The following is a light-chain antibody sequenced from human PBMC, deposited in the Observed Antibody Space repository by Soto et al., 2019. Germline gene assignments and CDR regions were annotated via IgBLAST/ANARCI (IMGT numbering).Light chain of an antibody. CDR3: AAWDDSLNGSWV. CDR2: INN. Sequence: QSVLTQPPSASGTPGQRVTISCSGSSSNIGSNTVNWYQQLPGKAPKLLIYINNQRPSGVPDRFSGSKSGTSASLAISGLQSEDAAVYFCAAWDDSLNGSWVFGGGTKLTVL. V-gene: IGLV1-44*01. CDR1: SSNIGSNT. J-gene: IGLJ3*02.